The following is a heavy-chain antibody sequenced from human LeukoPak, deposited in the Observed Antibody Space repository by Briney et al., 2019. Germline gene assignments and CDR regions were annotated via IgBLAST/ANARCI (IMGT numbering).Heavy chain of an antibody. CDR3: ARVRGNDYGDYHDAFDI. Sequence: PSETLSLTCTVSGGSISSYYWSWIRQPPGKGLEWIGYIYYSGSTNYNPSLKSRVTISVDASKNQFSLKLSSVTAADTAVYYCARVRGNDYGDYHDAFDIWGQGTMVTVSS. CDR1: GGSISSYY. CDR2: IYYSGST. D-gene: IGHD4-17*01. V-gene: IGHV4-59*01. J-gene: IGHJ3*02.